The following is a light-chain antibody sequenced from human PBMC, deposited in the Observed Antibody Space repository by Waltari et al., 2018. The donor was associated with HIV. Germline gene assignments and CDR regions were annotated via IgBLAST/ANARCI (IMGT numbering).Light chain of an antibody. V-gene: IGKV3-20*01. Sequence: EIVLTQSPGTLYLSPGERATLSCRASQTVSSNYLAWYQQKPGQAPTLLIYGASSRATGIPDRFSGSGSGTDFTLTINRLEPEDFAVYYCQQYGSSPTFGPGTEVDIK. CDR1: QTVSSNY. J-gene: IGKJ3*01. CDR3: QQYGSSPT. CDR2: GAS.